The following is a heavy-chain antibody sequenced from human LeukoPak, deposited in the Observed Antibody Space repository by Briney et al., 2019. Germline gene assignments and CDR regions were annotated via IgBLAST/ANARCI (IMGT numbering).Heavy chain of an antibody. J-gene: IGHJ4*02. CDR1: GGSISSRDHY. D-gene: IGHD4-17*01. Sequence: SQTLSLTCTVSGGSISSRDHYWSWIRQPPGKGLEWIGYIYFSGTTYYNPSLNSRVAISIDTSKNQFSLNLNSVTAADTAVYYCASWGDYAFDYWGQGTLVTVSS. CDR2: IYFSGTT. CDR3: ASWGDYAFDY. V-gene: IGHV4-30-4*01.